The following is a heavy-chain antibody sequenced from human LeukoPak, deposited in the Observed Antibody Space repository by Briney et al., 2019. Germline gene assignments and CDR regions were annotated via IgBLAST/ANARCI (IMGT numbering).Heavy chain of an antibody. Sequence: ASVTVSCKASGYTFTSYGISWVRQAPGQGREWMGWISAYNGNTNYAQKLQGRVTMTTDTSTSTAYIELRSLISDDTAVYYCAREPAYDSSGYYYVWSFDYWGQGTLDTVSS. J-gene: IGHJ4*02. CDR3: AREPAYDSSGYYYVWSFDY. D-gene: IGHD3-22*01. CDR1: GYTFTSYG. CDR2: ISAYNGNT. V-gene: IGHV1-18*01.